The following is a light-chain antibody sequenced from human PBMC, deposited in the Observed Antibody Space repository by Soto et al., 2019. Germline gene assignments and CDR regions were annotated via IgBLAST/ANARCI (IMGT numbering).Light chain of an antibody. CDR3: QQYNNWPRT. Sequence: EIVMTQSPASLSVSPGERATLSCRASQSVSSDLAWYHQKPGQAPRLLIYGASTRATGIPARFSGSGSGTDFTLTINSLQSEDFAVYYCQQYNNWPRTFGQGTKVDIK. J-gene: IGKJ1*01. CDR1: QSVSSD. CDR2: GAS. V-gene: IGKV3-15*01.